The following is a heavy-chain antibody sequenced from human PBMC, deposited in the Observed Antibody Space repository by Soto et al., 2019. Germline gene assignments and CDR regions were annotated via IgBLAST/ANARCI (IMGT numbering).Heavy chain of an antibody. CDR2: INHRGST. CDR1: GGSFSGYY. Sequence: QVQLQQWGAGLLKPSETLSLTCAVYGGSFSGYYWSWIRQPPGKGLEWVGEINHRGSTNYNPSLKSRVTTSVETSRNQFSLRLTSVTAADTAVYYCARDGGSGSYERKSYYYGMDVWGQGTTVTVSS. J-gene: IGHJ6*02. V-gene: IGHV4-34*01. D-gene: IGHD3-10*01. CDR3: ARDGGSGSYERKSYYYGMDV.